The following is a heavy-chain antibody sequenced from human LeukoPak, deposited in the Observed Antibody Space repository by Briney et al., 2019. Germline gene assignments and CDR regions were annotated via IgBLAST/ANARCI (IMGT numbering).Heavy chain of an antibody. V-gene: IGHV4-4*07. D-gene: IGHD6-19*01. J-gene: IGHJ4*02. CDR1: GGSISRYY. CDR2: IYTSGST. CDR3: ARRSSGWYEGTY. Sequence: SETLSLTCTVSGGSISRYYWSWIRQPAGKGLEWIGRIYTSGSTNYNPYLKSRVTMSVDRSKNQLSLKLSSVTAADTAVYYCARRSSGWYEGTYWGQGTLVTVSS.